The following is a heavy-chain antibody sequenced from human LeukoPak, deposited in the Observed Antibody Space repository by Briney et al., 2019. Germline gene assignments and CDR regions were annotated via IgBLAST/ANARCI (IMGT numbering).Heavy chain of an antibody. Sequence: GGSLRLSCAASGFTFSSYGMHWVRQAPGKGLEWVAVIWYDGSNKYYADSVKGRFTISRDNSKNTLYLQMNSLRADDTAIYYCAKCSATCSATAFYIWGQGTMVTVSS. D-gene: IGHD2-2*01. J-gene: IGHJ3*02. V-gene: IGHV3-33*06. CDR1: GFTFSSYG. CDR2: IWYDGSNK. CDR3: AKCSATCSATAFYI.